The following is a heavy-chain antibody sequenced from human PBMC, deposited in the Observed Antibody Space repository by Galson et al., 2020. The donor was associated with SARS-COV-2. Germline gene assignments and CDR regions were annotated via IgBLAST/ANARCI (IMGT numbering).Heavy chain of an antibody. J-gene: IGHJ6*02. V-gene: IGHV4-61*02. CDR3: ARGNSPCVTIFGVLTGTCCMDV. D-gene: IGHD3-3*01. CDR1: GASISSGSYY. CDR2: IYKSGNT. Sequence: SETLSLTCTVSGASISSGSYYWSWIRQPAGKGLEWIGRIYKSGNTNYNPSLWSQVTISVDTSKNQFSLKLTSVTAADTAVYYCARGNSPCVTIFGVLTGTCCMDVWGQGTTFTVSS.